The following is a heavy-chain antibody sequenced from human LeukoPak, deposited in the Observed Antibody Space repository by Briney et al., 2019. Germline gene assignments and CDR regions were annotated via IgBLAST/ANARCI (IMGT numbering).Heavy chain of an antibody. Sequence: PGGSLRLSCVGSGFMFSNYYMYWVRQAPGKGLVWVSRIKNAGIDTIYADSVKGRFTVSRDNAKNTVYLQMSSLRAEDTAVYYCARGGYGHNMDVWGKGTTVTVSS. J-gene: IGHJ6*03. CDR2: IKNAGIDT. V-gene: IGHV3-74*01. CDR3: ARGGYGHNMDV. D-gene: IGHD3-10*01. CDR1: GFMFSNYY.